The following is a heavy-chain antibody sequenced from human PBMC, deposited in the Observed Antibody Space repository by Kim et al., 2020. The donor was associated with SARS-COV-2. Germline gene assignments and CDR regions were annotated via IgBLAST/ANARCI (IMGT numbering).Heavy chain of an antibody. J-gene: IGHJ3*02. D-gene: IGHD3-22*01. Sequence: GGSLRLSCAASGFTFSSYSMNWVRQAPGKGLEWVSYISSSSSTIYYADSVKGRFTISRDNAKNSLYLQMNSLRAEDTAVYYCARVLIHDSDAFDIWGQGTMVTVSS. V-gene: IGHV3-48*04. CDR2: ISSSSSTI. CDR1: GFTFSSYS. CDR3: ARVLIHDSDAFDI.